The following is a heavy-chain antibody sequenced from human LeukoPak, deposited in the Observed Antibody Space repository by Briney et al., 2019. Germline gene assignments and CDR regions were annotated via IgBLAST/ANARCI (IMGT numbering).Heavy chain of an antibody. Sequence: GASVTVSCKASGYTFSSYHIAWVRQAPGQGLEWMGWIRGYNGDTNYAQNFQGRVTMTTDTSTSTAYMELRSLRSDDTAVYFCAGGGRGDRGRGYWGGGAAYYYYMDVWGIGTTVIISS. V-gene: IGHV1-18*01. CDR1: GYTFSSYH. D-gene: IGHD3-16*01. CDR3: AGGGRGDRGRGYWGGGAAYYYYMDV. J-gene: IGHJ6*03. CDR2: IRGYNGDT.